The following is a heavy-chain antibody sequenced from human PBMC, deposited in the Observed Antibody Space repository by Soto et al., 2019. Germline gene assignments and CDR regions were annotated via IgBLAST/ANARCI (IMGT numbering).Heavy chain of an antibody. Sequence: EKLPVTYAVYGGSFRGYYWRWIRQPRGKGLERIGEINHSGRTNYNPSLKSRVTTSVDTSKNQFSLKLSSVTAADTAVYYFSRGRYDFWSGYFGMDVWGQWTT. CDR3: SRGRYDFWSGYFGMDV. CDR1: GGSFRGYY. J-gene: IGHJ6*02. V-gene: IGHV4-34*01. D-gene: IGHD3-3*01. CDR2: INHSGRT.